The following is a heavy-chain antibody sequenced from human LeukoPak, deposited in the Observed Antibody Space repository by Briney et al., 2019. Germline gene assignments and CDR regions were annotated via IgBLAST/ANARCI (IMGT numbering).Heavy chain of an antibody. D-gene: IGHD3-10*01. V-gene: IGHV1-2*02. CDR2: INPNSGGT. CDR3: ALSTYYYGSGSRRYYYGMDV. CDR1: GYTFTGYH. Sequence: ASVKVSCKASGYTFTGYHMHWVRQAPGQGLEWMGWINPNSGGTNYAQKFQGRVTMTRDTSISTAYMELSRLRSDDTAVYYCALSTYYYGSGSRRYYYGMDVWGQGTTVTVSS. J-gene: IGHJ6*02.